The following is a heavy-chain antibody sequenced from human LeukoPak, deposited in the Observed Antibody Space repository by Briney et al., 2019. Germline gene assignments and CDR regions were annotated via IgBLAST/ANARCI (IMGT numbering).Heavy chain of an antibody. CDR3: ARGLNYYGSGSPDY. CDR2: IYHSGST. Sequence: SETLSLTCAVSGGSISSSNWWSWVRQPPGKGLEWIGEIYHSGSTNYNPSLRSRVTIAIDTSKSQFSPKLTSVTAADTAVYYCARGLNYYGSGSPDYWGQGTLVTVSS. V-gene: IGHV4-4*02. D-gene: IGHD3-10*01. CDR1: GGSISSSNW. J-gene: IGHJ4*02.